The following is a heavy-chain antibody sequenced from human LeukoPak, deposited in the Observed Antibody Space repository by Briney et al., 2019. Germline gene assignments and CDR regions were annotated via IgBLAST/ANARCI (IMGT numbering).Heavy chain of an antibody. Sequence: GGSLRLSCAASGFTFDDYAMHWVRQAPGKGLEWVSGISWNSGSIGYADSVKGRFTISRDNAKNSLYLQMNSLRAEDTALYYCAKDVIAAPPYYGMDVWGQGTTVTVSS. CDR3: AKDVIAAPPYYGMDV. CDR1: GFTFDDYA. D-gene: IGHD6-6*01. CDR2: ISWNSGSI. V-gene: IGHV3-9*01. J-gene: IGHJ6*02.